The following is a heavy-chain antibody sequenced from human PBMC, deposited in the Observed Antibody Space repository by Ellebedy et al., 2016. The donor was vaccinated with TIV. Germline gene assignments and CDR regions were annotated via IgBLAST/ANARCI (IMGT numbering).Heavy chain of an antibody. CDR2: ISYDGAKQ. CDR3: ASGVGSSPNSFNL. D-gene: IGHD2-15*01. J-gene: IGHJ3*01. Sequence: GGSLRLXCAASGFVFSDYAVHWVRQPPGKGLEWVTVISYDGAKQYYADSVKGRFTISRDNSKNTLDLQMSSLRPEDTAVYYCASGVGSSPNSFNLWGQGTMVTVFS. CDR1: GFVFSDYA. V-gene: IGHV3-30*15.